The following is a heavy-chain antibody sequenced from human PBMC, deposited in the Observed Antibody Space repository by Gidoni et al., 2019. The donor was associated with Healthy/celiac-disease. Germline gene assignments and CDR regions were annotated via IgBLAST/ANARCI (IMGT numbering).Heavy chain of an antibody. V-gene: IGHV3-23*01. J-gene: IGHJ3*02. CDR1: GFTFSSYA. CDR2: ISGSGGST. CDR3: AKVALGYCTGGVCWADAFDI. Sequence: EVQLLESGGGLVQPGGSLRLSFSASGFTFSSYAMSWVRQAPGKGLEWVSAISGSGGSTYYADSVKGRFTISRDNSKNTLYLQMNSLRAEDTAVDYCAKVALGYCTGGVCWADAFDIWGQGTMVTVSS. D-gene: IGHD2-8*02.